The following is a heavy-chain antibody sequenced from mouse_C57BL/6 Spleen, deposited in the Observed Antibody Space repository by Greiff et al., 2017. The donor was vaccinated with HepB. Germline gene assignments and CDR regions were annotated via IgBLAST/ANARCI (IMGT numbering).Heavy chain of an antibody. D-gene: IGHD1-1*01. CDR2: INPNNGGT. CDR3: ARSSTTVVAPFAY. CDR1: GYTFTDYN. V-gene: IGHV1-18*01. J-gene: IGHJ3*01. Sequence: VQLKESGPELVKPGASVKIPCKASGYTFTDYNMDWVKQSHGKSLEWIGDINPNNGGTIYNQKFKGKAKLTVDKSSSTAYMELRSLTSEDTAVYYCARSSTTVVAPFAYWGQGTLVTVSA.